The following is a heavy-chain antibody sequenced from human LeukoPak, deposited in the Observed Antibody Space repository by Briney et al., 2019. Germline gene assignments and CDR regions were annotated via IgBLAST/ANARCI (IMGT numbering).Heavy chain of an antibody. V-gene: IGHV4-31*03. D-gene: IGHD6-25*01. Sequence: PSQTLSLTCTVSGGSISSGGYYWSWIRQHPGKGLEWIGYIYYSGSTYYNPSLKSRVTISVDTSKNQFSLKMSSVAAADTAVYYCARVGGYTSEVAYWGQGTLVTVSS. J-gene: IGHJ4*02. CDR2: IYYSGST. CDR3: ARVGGYTSEVAY. CDR1: GGSISSGGYY.